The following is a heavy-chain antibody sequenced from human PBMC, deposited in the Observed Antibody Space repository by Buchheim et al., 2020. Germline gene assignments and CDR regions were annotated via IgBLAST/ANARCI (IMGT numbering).Heavy chain of an antibody. D-gene: IGHD3-9*01. CDR3: AISLDCENVYYSYMDV. J-gene: IGHJ6*03. Sequence: EVQVLESGGGLVQPGGSLRLSCAASGFHSNIYAMTWVRQAPGKGLEWISTISGSGISAYYADSVKGRFTISRENSRETLYLQMNSLRAEDTALYYCAISLDCENVYYSYMDVWGEGTT. V-gene: IGHV3-23*01. CDR1: GFHSNIYA. CDR2: ISGSGISA.